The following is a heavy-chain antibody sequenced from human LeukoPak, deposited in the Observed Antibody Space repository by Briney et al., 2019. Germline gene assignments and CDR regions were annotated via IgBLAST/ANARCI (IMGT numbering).Heavy chain of an antibody. D-gene: IGHD3-22*01. CDR2: INPNSGGT. CDR1: GYTFTGYY. V-gene: IGHV1-2*02. J-gene: IGHJ4*02. Sequence: GASVKVSCKASGYTFTGYYMHWVRQAPGQGLEWMGWINPNSGGTNYAQKFQGRVTMTRDTSISTAYMELSRLRSDDTAVYYCARSWYYDSSGGSDYWGQGTLVTVSS. CDR3: ARSWYYDSSGGSDY.